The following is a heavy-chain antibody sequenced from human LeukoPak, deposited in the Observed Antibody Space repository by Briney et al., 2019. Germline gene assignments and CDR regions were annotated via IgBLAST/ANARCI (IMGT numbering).Heavy chain of an antibody. CDR3: AKRGIVIRGILVIGYHQEAYHYDY. CDR1: GISLTNYA. Sequence: GGSLRLSCVVSGISLTNYAMTWVRQAPGKGLEWVSYISERGGSTSYADSVKGRFTISRDTPLNTLYLQMTSLRAEDTAVYFCAKRGIVIRGILVIGYHQEAYHYDYWGQGVLVTVSS. V-gene: IGHV3-23*01. D-gene: IGHD3-10*01. J-gene: IGHJ4*02. CDR2: ISERGGST.